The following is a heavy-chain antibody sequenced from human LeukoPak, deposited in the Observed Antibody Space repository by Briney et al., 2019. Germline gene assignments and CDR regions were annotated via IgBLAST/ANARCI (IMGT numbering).Heavy chain of an antibody. V-gene: IGHV3-30*03. CDR1: GFTFSSYG. CDR2: ISYDGSNK. CDR3: AREDRNYGMDV. J-gene: IGHJ6*02. Sequence: PGGSLRLSCAASGFTFSSYGMHWVRQAPGKGLEWVAVISYDGSNKYYADSVKGRFTISRDNSKNTLYLQMNSLRGEDTAVYYCAREDRNYGMDVWGQGTTVTVSS.